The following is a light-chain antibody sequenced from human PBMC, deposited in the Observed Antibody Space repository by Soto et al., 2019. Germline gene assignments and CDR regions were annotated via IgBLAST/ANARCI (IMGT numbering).Light chain of an antibody. J-gene: IGLJ1*01. Sequence: QSALTQPASVSGSPGQSITISCTGTSRDVGAYDFVSWYQQHPGKAPKLMIYDVSNRPSGVSTRFSGSKSGNTASLTISGLQAEDAADYYCGSYTSSSSRVFGTGTKLTVL. V-gene: IGLV2-14*03. CDR3: GSYTSSSSRV. CDR2: DVS. CDR1: SRDVGAYDF.